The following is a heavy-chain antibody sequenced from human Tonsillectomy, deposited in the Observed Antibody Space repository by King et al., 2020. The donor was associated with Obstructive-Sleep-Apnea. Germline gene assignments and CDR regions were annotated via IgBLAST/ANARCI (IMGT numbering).Heavy chain of an antibody. CDR3: ARDLGYCTGTGCTRNYFDY. CDR1: GYTFTTHG. J-gene: IGHJ4*02. CDR2: INTYNDHT. D-gene: IGHD2-2*01. Sequence: QLVQSGVEVKMPGASVKVSCKASGYTFTTHGISWVRQAPGQGLEWMGWINTYNDHTNYARNLQGRVSMTTDTSTSTVYMELRSLRSDDTAVFYCARDLGYCTGTGCTRNYFDYWGQGTLVTVSS. V-gene: IGHV1-18*01.